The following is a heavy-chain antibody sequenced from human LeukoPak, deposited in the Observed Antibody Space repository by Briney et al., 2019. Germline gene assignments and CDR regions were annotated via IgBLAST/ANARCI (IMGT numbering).Heavy chain of an antibody. CDR1: GYTFTSYD. J-gene: IGHJ4*02. CDR2: MNPNSGNT. Sequence: ASVKVSCKASGYTFTSYDINWVRQATGQGLEWMGWMNPNSGNTNYAQKLQGRVTMTTDTSTSTAYMELRSLRSDDTAVYYCARASNMYDYFILTGLPDYWGQGTLVTVSS. CDR3: ARASNMYDYFILTGLPDY. V-gene: IGHV1-18*01. D-gene: IGHD3-9*01.